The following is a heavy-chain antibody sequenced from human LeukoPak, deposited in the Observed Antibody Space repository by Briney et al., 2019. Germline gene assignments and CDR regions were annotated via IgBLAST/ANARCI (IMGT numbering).Heavy chain of an antibody. J-gene: IGHJ4*02. CDR1: GGSISSSSYY. CDR3: ARLTVTTGLDY. V-gene: IGHV4-39*01. Sequence: SETLSLTCTVSGGSISSSSYYWGWIRQPPGKGLEWIGSIYYSGSTYYNPSLKRRVTISVDTSKNQFSLKLSSVTAADTAVYYCARLTVTTGLDYWGQGTLVTVSS. D-gene: IGHD4-17*01. CDR2: IYYSGST.